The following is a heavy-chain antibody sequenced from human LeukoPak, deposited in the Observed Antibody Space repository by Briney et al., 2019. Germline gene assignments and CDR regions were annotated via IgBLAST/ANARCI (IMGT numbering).Heavy chain of an antibody. D-gene: IGHD3-22*01. CDR3: ARAPYYYDSSGYYYYFDY. Sequence: HTGGSLRLSCAASGFTFSSYEMNWVRQAPGKGLEWVSYISCSGSNIYYADSVKGRFTISRDNAKNSLYLQMNSLRAEDTAVYYCARAPYYYDSSGYYYYFDYWGQGTLVTVSS. J-gene: IGHJ4*02. CDR2: ISCSGSNI. V-gene: IGHV3-48*03. CDR1: GFTFSSYE.